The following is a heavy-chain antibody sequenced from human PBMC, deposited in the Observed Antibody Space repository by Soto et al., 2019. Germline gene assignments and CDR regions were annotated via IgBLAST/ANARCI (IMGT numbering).Heavy chain of an antibody. V-gene: IGHV4-59*01. CDR2: IYYSGST. Sequence: PSETLSLTCTVSGGSISSYYWSWIRQPPGKGLEWIGYIYYSGSTNYNPSLKSRVTISVDTSKNQFSLKLSSVTTADTAVYYCARDPELEWFDPWGQGTLVTVSS. CDR3: ARDPELEWFDP. D-gene: IGHD1-1*01. CDR1: GGSISSYY. J-gene: IGHJ5*02.